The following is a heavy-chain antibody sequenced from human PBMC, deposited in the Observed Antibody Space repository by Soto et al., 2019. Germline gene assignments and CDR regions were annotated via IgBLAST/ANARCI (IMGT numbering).Heavy chain of an antibody. CDR3: ARVWGGAFDI. J-gene: IGHJ3*02. CDR1: GGSISSYY. D-gene: IGHD3-10*01. Sequence: TSETLSLTCTVSGGSISSYYWSWIRQPPGKGLEWIGYIYYSGSTNYNPSLKSRVTTSVDTSKNQFSLKLSSVTAADTAVYYCARVWGGAFDIWGQGTMVTVSS. V-gene: IGHV4-59*01. CDR2: IYYSGST.